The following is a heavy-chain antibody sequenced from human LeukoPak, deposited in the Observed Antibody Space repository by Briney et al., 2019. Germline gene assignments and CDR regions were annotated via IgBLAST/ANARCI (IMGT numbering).Heavy chain of an antibody. V-gene: IGHV3-74*01. CDR2: INSDGGST. CDR3: AKNAGYSYGLYYFDY. CDR1: GFTFSSYW. J-gene: IGHJ4*02. D-gene: IGHD5-18*01. Sequence: GGSLRLSCAASGFTFSSYWMHWVRQAPGKGLVWVSRINSDGGSTSYADSVKGRFTISRDNAKNTLYLQMDSLRADDSAVYYCAKNAGYSYGLYYFDYWGQGALVTVSS.